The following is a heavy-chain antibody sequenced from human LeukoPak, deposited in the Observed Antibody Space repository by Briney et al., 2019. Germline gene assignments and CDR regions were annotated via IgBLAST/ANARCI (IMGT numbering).Heavy chain of an antibody. CDR2: FDPEDGET. V-gene: IGHV1-24*01. J-gene: IGHJ3*02. Sequence: ASVKVSCKVSGYTLTELSMHWVRQAPGKGLEWMGGFDPEDGETIYAQKFQGRVTMTEDTSTDTAYMELSSPRSEGTAVYYCALAVVTPGAFDIWGQGTMVTVSS. D-gene: IGHD4-23*01. CDR3: ALAVVTPGAFDI. CDR1: GYTLTELS.